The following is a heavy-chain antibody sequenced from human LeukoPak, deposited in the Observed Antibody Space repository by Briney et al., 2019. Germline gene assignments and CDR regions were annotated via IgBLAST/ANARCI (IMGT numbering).Heavy chain of an antibody. J-gene: IGHJ4*02. Sequence: QSGGSLRLSCAASGFTFSSYAMSWVRQAPGKGLEWVSAISGSGGSTYYADSVKGRFTTSRDNSKNTLYLQMNSLRAEDTAVYYCAKVSRFLEWLPAYGYFDYWGQGTLVTVSS. CDR3: AKVSRFLEWLPAYGYFDY. V-gene: IGHV3-23*01. CDR1: GFTFSSYA. CDR2: ISGSGGST. D-gene: IGHD3-3*01.